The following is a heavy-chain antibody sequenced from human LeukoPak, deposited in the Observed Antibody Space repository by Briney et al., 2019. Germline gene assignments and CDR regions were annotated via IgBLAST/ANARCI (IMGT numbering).Heavy chain of an antibody. J-gene: IGHJ4*02. CDR3: ARGGGYTYGLPLDY. V-gene: IGHV3-21*01. CDR1: GFTFSTYG. CDR2: ISSSSSHI. D-gene: IGHD5-18*01. Sequence: QPGRSLRPSCAASGFTFSTYGMNWVRQAPGKGLEGVSSISSSSSHIFYADSVKGRFTISRDNAKNSLNLQMNSLRAEDTAVYYCARGGGYTYGLPLDYWGQGTLVTVSS.